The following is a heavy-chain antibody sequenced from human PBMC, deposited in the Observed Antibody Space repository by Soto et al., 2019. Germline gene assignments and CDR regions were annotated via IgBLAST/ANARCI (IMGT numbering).Heavy chain of an antibody. Sequence: SETLSLTCAVYGGSFSGYYWSWIRQPPGKGLEWIGEINHSGSTNYNPSLKSRVTISVDTSKNQFSLKLSSVTAADTAVYYCARGRRGWYFDYWGQGTLVTVSS. CDR2: INHSGST. V-gene: IGHV4-34*01. D-gene: IGHD6-19*01. J-gene: IGHJ4*02. CDR1: GGSFSGYY. CDR3: ARGRRGWYFDY.